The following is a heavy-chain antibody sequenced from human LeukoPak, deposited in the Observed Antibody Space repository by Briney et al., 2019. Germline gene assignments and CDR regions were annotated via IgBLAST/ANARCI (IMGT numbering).Heavy chain of an antibody. D-gene: IGHD3-10*01. CDR2: IKQDGSEK. CDR1: EFTFSSSW. Sequence: GGSLRLSCAASEFTFSSSWMSWVRQAPGKGLEWVANIKQDGSEKYYVDSVKGRFTISRDNAKNSLYLQMNSLRAEDMALYYCAKDYGGGSGSYYTYFDYWGQGTLVTVSS. V-gene: IGHV3-7*03. J-gene: IGHJ4*02. CDR3: AKDYGGGSGSYYTYFDY.